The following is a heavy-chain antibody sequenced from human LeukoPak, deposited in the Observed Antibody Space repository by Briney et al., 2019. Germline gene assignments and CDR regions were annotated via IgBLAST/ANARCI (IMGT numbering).Heavy chain of an antibody. CDR3: ARDPRTYCSSTSCYRADY. Sequence: PGGSLRLSCAASGFTFSSYSMNWVRQAPGKGLEWVSYISSSSSTIYYADSVKGRFTISRDNAKNSLYLQMNSLRAEDTAVYYCARDPRTYCSSTSCYRADYWGQGTLVTVSS. CDR2: ISSSSSTI. CDR1: GFTFSSYS. J-gene: IGHJ4*02. V-gene: IGHV3-48*04. D-gene: IGHD2-2*01.